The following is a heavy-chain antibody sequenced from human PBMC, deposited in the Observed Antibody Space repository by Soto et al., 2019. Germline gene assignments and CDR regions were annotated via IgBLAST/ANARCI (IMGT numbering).Heavy chain of an antibody. CDR2: IYSGGST. CDR1: GFTVSSNY. V-gene: IGHV3-53*01. D-gene: IGHD3-10*01. CDR3: ARLYYGSGSNNWFDP. Sequence: EVQLVESGGGLIQPGGSLRLSCAASGFTVSSNYMSWVRQAPGKGLEWVSVIYSGGSTYYAASVKGRFTISRDNSKNTLYLQMNSLRAEDTAVYYCARLYYGSGSNNWFDPWCQGTLVTVSS. J-gene: IGHJ5*02.